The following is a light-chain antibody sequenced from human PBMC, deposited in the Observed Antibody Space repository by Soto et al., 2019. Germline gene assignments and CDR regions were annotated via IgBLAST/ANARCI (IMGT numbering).Light chain of an antibody. Sequence: QSVLTQPASVSGSPGQSITISCTGTSSDVCAYNYVSWYQQYPGKAPKVIIFEVRKRPSGVSNRFSGSKSGDTASLTISGLQAEDEADYYCSSYRSSTTFVFGTGTK. CDR3: SSYRSSTTFV. V-gene: IGLV2-14*01. J-gene: IGLJ1*01. CDR2: EVR. CDR1: SSDVCAYNY.